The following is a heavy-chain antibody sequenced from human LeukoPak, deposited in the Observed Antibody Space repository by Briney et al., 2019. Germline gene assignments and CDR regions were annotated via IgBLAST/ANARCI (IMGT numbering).Heavy chain of an antibody. Sequence: SETLSLTCTVSGGSISIGDYYWSWTRQPPGKGLEWIGYIYYSGSTYYNPSLKSRVTISIDTSKNQFSLKLSSVTAADTAVYYCARIRFLDWYFDLWGRGTLVTVSS. CDR3: ARIRFLDWYFDL. CDR1: GGSISIGDYY. J-gene: IGHJ2*01. V-gene: IGHV4-30-4*01. D-gene: IGHD3-16*01. CDR2: IYYSGST.